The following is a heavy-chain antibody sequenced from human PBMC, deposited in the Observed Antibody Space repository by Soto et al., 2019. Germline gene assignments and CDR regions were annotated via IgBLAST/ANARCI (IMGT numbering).Heavy chain of an antibody. V-gene: IGHV4-59*08. J-gene: IGHJ4*02. D-gene: IGHD3-16*01. CDR3: ARRWGDYFDY. CDR1: GGAISSYY. CDR2: IYYSGST. Sequence: SETLSLTCTVSGGAISSYYWSWIRQPPGKGLEWIGYIYYSGSTNYNPSLKSRVTISVDTSKNQFSLKLSSVTAADTAVYYCARRWGDYFDYWGQGTQVTVSS.